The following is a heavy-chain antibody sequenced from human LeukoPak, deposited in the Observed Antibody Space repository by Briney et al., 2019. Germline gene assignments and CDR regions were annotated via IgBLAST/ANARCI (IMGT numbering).Heavy chain of an antibody. J-gene: IGHJ4*02. V-gene: IGHV3-23*01. Sequence: PGGSLRLSCAASGFTLSTYAMSWVRQTPGNGLEWVAATSSSDAGTYHADSVRGRFTISRDNAKNSLYLQMNSLRAEDTAVYYCARDEATMVRGHDYWGQGTLVTVSS. CDR2: TSSSDAGT. CDR1: GFTLSTYA. D-gene: IGHD3-10*01. CDR3: ARDEATMVRGHDY.